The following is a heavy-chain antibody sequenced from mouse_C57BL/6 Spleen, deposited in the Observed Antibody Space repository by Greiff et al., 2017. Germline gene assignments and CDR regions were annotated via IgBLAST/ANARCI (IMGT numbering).Heavy chain of an antibody. J-gene: IGHJ4*01. CDR1: GYAFSSYW. V-gene: IGHV1-80*01. CDR3: ARGVPNYYAMDY. CDR2: IYPGDGDT. Sequence: QVQLQQSGAELVQPGASVKISCKASGYAFSSYWMNWVKQRPGKGLEWIGQIYPGDGDTNYNGKFKGTATLTADKSSSTAYMQLSSLASEDSAVYFCARGVPNYYAMDYWGQGTSVTVSS.